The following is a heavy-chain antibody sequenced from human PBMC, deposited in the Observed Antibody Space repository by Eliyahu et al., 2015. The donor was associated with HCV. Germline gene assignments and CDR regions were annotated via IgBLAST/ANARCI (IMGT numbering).Heavy chain of an antibody. Sequence: QVQLQESGPGLVKPSETLSLTCTVSGGSITXYXWSWXRQPPGKGLEXIGYIHYSGSTNYTPPLKSXVTISVDTSXNQXSLILTSVTAADTAVYYCASGGGGIAVAGTGGWFDPWGQGTLVTVSS. D-gene: IGHD6-19*01. V-gene: IGHV4-59*01. CDR2: IHYSGST. J-gene: IGHJ5*02. CDR1: GGSITXYX. CDR3: ASGGGGIAVAGTGGWFDP.